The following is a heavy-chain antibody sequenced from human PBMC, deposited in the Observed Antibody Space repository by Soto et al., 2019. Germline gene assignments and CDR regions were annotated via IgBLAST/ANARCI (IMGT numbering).Heavy chain of an antibody. V-gene: IGHV1-46*01. Sequence: GASVKVSCKASAYTFTDYYMHWVRQAPGQGLEWMGIINPSGGSTSYAQKFQGRVTMTRDTSTSTVYMELSSLRSEDTAVYYCVRDVAAVGTDWFDPWGQGTLVTVSS. CDR2: INPSGGST. D-gene: IGHD6-13*01. CDR1: AYTFTDYY. CDR3: VRDVAAVGTDWFDP. J-gene: IGHJ5*02.